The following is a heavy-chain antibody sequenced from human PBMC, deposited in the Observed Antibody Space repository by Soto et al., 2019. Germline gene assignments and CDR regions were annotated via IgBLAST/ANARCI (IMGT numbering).Heavy chain of an antibody. CDR1: GYAFSGYY. CDR3: ARATTADYYYGLDV. J-gene: IGHJ6*02. D-gene: IGHD4-17*01. CDR2: INPTSGGT. V-gene: IGHV1-2*02. Sequence: SVKGSCKASGYAFSGYYIHWGRQAPVQGLEWMGWINPTSGGTNYAQKFQGRVTMTRDTPITTAYMELSSLRSDDTAVYYCARATTADYYYGLDVWGQGTTVTVSS.